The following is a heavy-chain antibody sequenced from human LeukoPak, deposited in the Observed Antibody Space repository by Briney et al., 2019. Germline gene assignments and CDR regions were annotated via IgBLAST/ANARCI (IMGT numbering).Heavy chain of an antibody. CDR3: ARVVRGDYFDY. D-gene: IGHD3-10*01. Sequence: GGSLRLSCAASGFTVSSNYMSWVRQAPGKGLEGVSVIYSGGSTYYADSVKGRFTISRDNSKNTLYLQMNSLRAEDTAVYYCARVVRGDYFDYWGQGTLVTVSS. CDR2: IYSGGST. V-gene: IGHV3-53*01. CDR1: GFTVSSNY. J-gene: IGHJ4*02.